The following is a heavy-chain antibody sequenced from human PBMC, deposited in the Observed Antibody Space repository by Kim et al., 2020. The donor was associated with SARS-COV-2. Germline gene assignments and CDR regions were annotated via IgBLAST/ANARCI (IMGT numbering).Heavy chain of an antibody. CDR1: GFTFSSYW. V-gene: IGHV3-7*03. J-gene: IGHJ4*02. CDR2: IKQDGSEK. D-gene: IGHD1-26*01. Sequence: GGSLRLSCAASGFTFSSYWMSWVRQAPGKGLEWVANIKQDGSEKYYVDSVKGRFTISRDNAKNSLYLQMNSLRAEDTAVYYCARVVVVGATVPSGIGYWGQGTLVTVSS. CDR3: ARVVVVGATVPSGIGY.